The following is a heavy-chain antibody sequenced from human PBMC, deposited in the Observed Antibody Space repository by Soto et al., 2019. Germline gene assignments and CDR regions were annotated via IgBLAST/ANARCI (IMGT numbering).Heavy chain of an antibody. V-gene: IGHV3-74*03. CDR1: GFTFSNYW. CDR3: ARAKYSGGYSPFDS. Sequence: EVQLVESGGGLVQPGGSLRLSCVVSGFTFSNYWMHWVRQAPGKGLEWVSRIDTDATSTTYADSVEGRFAISRDNARNTLYLQMHSLRDEDTAVYFCARAKYSGGYSPFDSWGQGTLVTVSS. CDR2: IDTDATST. D-gene: IGHD1-26*01. J-gene: IGHJ4*02.